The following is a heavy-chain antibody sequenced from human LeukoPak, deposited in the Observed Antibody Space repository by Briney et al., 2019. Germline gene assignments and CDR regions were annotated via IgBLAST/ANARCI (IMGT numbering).Heavy chain of an antibody. V-gene: IGHV1-2*02. D-gene: IGHD2-21*01. CDR1: GYTFSGYY. Sequence: ASVKVSCKASGYTFSGYYMHWVRQAPGQGLEWMGWINPNSGGTKYAQKFQGRVTMTRDTSISTAYMELSRLRSDDTAVYYCAREEAIVAYFDYWGQGTLVTVSS. CDR2: INPNSGGT. CDR3: AREEAIVAYFDY. J-gene: IGHJ4*02.